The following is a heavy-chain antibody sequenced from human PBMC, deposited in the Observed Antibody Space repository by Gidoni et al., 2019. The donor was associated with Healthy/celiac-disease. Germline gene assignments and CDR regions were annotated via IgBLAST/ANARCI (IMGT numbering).Heavy chain of an antibody. CDR2: ISAYNGNT. D-gene: IGHD6-19*01. CDR1: VYTFTSYG. V-gene: IGHV1-18*01. Sequence: QVQLVQSGAEAKTPGASVQVSCKASVYTFTSYGISSVRQAPGQGLEWMVWISAYNGNTNYAQKLQGRVTMTTDTSTSTAYMELRSLRSDDTAVYYCARDHIGQWLAPDDAFDIWGQGTMVTVSS. CDR3: ARDHIGQWLAPDDAFDI. J-gene: IGHJ3*02.